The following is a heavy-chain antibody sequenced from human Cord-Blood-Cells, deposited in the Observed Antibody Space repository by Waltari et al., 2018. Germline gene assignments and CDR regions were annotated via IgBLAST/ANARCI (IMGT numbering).Heavy chain of an antibody. CDR3: ARGFREGAADY. J-gene: IGHJ4*02. D-gene: IGHD1-26*01. CDR2: IYSGGST. CDR1: GFTFRRNY. V-gene: IGHV3-66*01. Sequence: EVQLVESGGGLVQPGGSLRLSCAASGFTFRRNYMGWVRQAPGKGLEWVSVIYSGGSTYYADSVKGRFTISRDNSKNTLYLQMNSLRAEDTAVYYCARGFREGAADYWGQGTLVTVSS.